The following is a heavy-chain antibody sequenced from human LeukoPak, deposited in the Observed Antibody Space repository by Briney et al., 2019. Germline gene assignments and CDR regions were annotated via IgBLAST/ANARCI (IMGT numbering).Heavy chain of an antibody. CDR3: ARGRGGSYYEGDAFDI. Sequence: GGSLRLSCAASGFTFSSYSMNWVRQAPGKGLEWVSSISSSSSYIYYADSVKGRFTISRDNAKNSLYLQMNSLRAEDTAVYYCARGRGGSYYEGDAFDIWGQGTMVTVS. D-gene: IGHD1-26*01. CDR1: GFTFSSYS. CDR2: ISSSSSYI. V-gene: IGHV3-21*01. J-gene: IGHJ3*02.